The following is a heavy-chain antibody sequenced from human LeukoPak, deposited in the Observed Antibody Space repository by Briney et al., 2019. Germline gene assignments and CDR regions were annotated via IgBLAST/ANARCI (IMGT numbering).Heavy chain of an antibody. CDR1: GFTFSSYR. V-gene: IGHV3-15*01. CDR2: IKSKADGGTT. Sequence: PGGSLRLSCAASGFTFSSYRMSWVRQAPGKGLEWVGRIKSKADGGTTDYAAPVKGRFTLSKDDAKTTLYLQMNSLKTEDTAVYYCTPGIDWGRGTMVTVSS. CDR3: TPGID. J-gene: IGHJ3*01. D-gene: IGHD1-26*01.